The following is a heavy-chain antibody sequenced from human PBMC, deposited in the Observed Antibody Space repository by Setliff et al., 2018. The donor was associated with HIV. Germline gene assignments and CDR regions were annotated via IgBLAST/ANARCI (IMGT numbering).Heavy chain of an antibody. CDR2: VGAVGGPT. CDR1: GFTFSTYA. V-gene: IGHV3-23*01. J-gene: IGHJ4*02. Sequence: GGSLRLSCAASGFTFSTYAMGWVRQAPGKGLEWVSTVGAVGGPTHYAESVKGRFTISKDNSKNTLYLQMSSLRDEDTAVYYCAKGRFLEWSDWGQGTLVTVSS. CDR3: AKGRFLEWSD. D-gene: IGHD3-3*01.